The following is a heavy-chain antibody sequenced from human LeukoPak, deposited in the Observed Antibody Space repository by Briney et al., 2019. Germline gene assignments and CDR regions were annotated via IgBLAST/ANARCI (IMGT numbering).Heavy chain of an antibody. D-gene: IGHD2-15*01. CDR1: GFTVSSNY. CDR2: IYSGGSI. Sequence: GGSLRLSCAASGFTVSSNYMSWVRQAPGKGLEWVSVIYSGGSIYYTDSVKGRFTVSRDNSKNTLYLQMNSLRAEDTAVYYCARGYCSGGTCYPVPFDYWGQGTLVTVSS. J-gene: IGHJ4*02. V-gene: IGHV3-53*01. CDR3: ARGYCSGGTCYPVPFDY.